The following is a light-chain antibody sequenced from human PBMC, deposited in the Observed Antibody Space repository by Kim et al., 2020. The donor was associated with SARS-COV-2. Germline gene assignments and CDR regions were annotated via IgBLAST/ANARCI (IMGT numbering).Light chain of an antibody. CDR3: QQYGRSPRT. J-gene: IGKJ1*01. Sequence: EIVLTQSPGTLSLSPGERATLSCRASQSVSNDYLAWYQKKPGQAPRLLIYGASIRATGIPDRFSGGGSGTDFTLTIGRLEPEDFAVYYCQQYGRSPRTFGQGTKVDIK. V-gene: IGKV3-20*01. CDR2: GAS. CDR1: QSVSNDY.